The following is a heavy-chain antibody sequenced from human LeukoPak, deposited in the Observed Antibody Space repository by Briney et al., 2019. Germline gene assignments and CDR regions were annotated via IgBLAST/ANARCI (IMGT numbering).Heavy chain of an antibody. CDR2: IYHSGST. Sequence: SQTLSLTCTVSGGSISSGGYYWSWIRQPPGKGLEWIGYIYHSGSTYYNPSLKSRVTISVDRSKNQFSLKLSSVTAADTAVYYCARVSGGDGDYFDYWGQGTLVTVSS. J-gene: IGHJ4*02. D-gene: IGHD1-26*01. CDR3: ARVSGGDGDYFDY. V-gene: IGHV4-30-2*01. CDR1: GGSISSGGYY.